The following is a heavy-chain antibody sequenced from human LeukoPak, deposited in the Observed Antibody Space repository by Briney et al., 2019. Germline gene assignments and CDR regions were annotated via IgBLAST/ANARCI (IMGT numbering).Heavy chain of an antibody. CDR2: ISSSSSDI. J-gene: IGHJ4*02. V-gene: IGHV3-21*01. Sequence: GGSLRLSCAASVFTFSIYSMNCVCQAPGKGLEWGSSISSSSSDIYYAHSVKGRFTIPRDNAKNPLYLQTNSLRAEDTAVYYCARDSGIAAHDYWREGTLVTVSS. D-gene: IGHD6-13*01. CDR3: ARDSGIAAHDY. CDR1: VFTFSIYS.